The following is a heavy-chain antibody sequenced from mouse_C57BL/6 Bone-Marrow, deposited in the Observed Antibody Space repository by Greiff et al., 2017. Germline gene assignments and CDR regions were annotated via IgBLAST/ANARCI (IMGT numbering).Heavy chain of an antibody. J-gene: IGHJ1*03. CDR1: GYSFTGYY. CDR2: INPSTGGT. Sequence: EVQLQQSGPELVKPGASVKISCKASGYSFTGYYMNWVKQSPEKSLEWIGEINPSTGGTTYNQKFKAKATLTVDKSSSTAYMQLKNLTSEDSAVYYCARGEGKVWGTGTTVTVSS. CDR3: ARGEGKV. V-gene: IGHV1-42*01.